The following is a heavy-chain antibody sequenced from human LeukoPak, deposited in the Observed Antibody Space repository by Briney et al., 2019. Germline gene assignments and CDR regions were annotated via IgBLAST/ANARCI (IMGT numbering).Heavy chain of an antibody. Sequence: GGSLRLSCAASGFTFSSYSMNWVRQAPGKGLEWVSYISSSSSTIYYADSVKGRFTISRDNSQNTMYLQMNSLRAEDTALYFCAKDSGWILFDDWGQGTLVTVSS. D-gene: IGHD2-2*03. CDR2: ISSSSSTI. V-gene: IGHV3-48*01. J-gene: IGHJ4*02. CDR3: AKDSGWILFDD. CDR1: GFTFSSYS.